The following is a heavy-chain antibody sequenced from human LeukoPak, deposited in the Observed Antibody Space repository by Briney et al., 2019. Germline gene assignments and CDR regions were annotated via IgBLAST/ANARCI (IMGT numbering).Heavy chain of an antibody. CDR1: GRSVSRYY. J-gene: IGHJ4*02. CDR2: IYCSGST. Sequence: PSPTLSLIRPVDGRSVSRYYWSWVRQPPGKGLEWIEYIYCSGSTNYNPPLKSRVTISVDTSKNQFSLKLSSGTAADTAVYYCARRRIGPIDYWGQGTLVTVSS. V-gene: IGHV4-59*08. D-gene: IGHD3-16*01. CDR3: ARRRIGPIDY.